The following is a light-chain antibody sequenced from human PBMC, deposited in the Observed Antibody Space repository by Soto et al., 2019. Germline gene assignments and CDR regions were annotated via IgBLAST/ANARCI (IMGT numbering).Light chain of an antibody. CDR1: NSNIGSNT. J-gene: IGLJ1*01. CDR3: AAWDDSLNGYV. Sequence: QSVLTQPPSASGTPGQRVTISCSGSNSNIGSNTVNWYQQVPGTAPKLLIYSNNQRPSGVPDRFSGSKSGTSAPLAISGLQSEDEADYYCAAWDDSLNGYVFGAGTKVTGL. V-gene: IGLV1-44*01. CDR2: SNN.